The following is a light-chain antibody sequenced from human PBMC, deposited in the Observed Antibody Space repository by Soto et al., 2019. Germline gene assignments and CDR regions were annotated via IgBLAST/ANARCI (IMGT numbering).Light chain of an antibody. J-gene: IGLJ3*02. V-gene: IGLV2-23*01. CDR2: EDS. CDR1: SSDVGGYKL. CDR3: SSYAGSSTWV. Sequence: QSVLTQPASVSGSPGQSITITCTGTSSDVGGYKLVSWYQQHPGKAPKLMIYEDSKRPSGLFNRFSGSKSGNTASLTISGLQAEDEADYYCSSYAGSSTWVFGGGTKLTVL.